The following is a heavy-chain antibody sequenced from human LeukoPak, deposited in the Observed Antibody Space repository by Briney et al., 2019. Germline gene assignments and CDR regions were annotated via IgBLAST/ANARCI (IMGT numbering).Heavy chain of an antibody. CDR3: ARDLGTVTGYFDY. CDR2: ISSSSSYI. J-gene: IGHJ4*02. V-gene: IGHV3-21*01. D-gene: IGHD4-17*01. CDR1: GFTFSSYS. Sequence: GGSLRLSCAASGFTFSSYSMNWVRQAPGKGLEWVSSISSSSSYIYYADSVKGRFTISRDNAKNSLYLQMNSLSAEDTAVYYCARDLGTVTGYFDYWGQGTLVTVSS.